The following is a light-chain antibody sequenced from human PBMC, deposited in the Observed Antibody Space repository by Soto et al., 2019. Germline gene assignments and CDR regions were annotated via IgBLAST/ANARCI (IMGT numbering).Light chain of an antibody. CDR1: SSNIGSNT. V-gene: IGLV1-44*01. J-gene: IGLJ2*01. CDR3: AAWDDSLNGVV. CDR2: SNN. Sequence: QSVLTQPPSASGTPGQRVTISCSGSSSNIGSNTVNWYQQLPGTAPKLLIYSNNQRPSGVPDRFSGSKSGTSASLAISGLQSEGEADYYCAAWDDSLNGVVFGGGTKLTV.